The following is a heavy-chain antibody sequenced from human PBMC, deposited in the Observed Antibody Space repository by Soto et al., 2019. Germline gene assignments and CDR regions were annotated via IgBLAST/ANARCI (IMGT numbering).Heavy chain of an antibody. Sequence: GGSLRLSCAASGFTFSSYAMRWVRQAPGKGLEWVSAISGSGGSTYYADSVKGRFTISRDNSKNTLYLQMNSLRAEDTAVYYCARDWSPRIAVAGRRHNNYFDYWGQGTLVTVSS. D-gene: IGHD6-19*01. CDR3: ARDWSPRIAVAGRRHNNYFDY. V-gene: IGHV3-23*01. J-gene: IGHJ4*02. CDR1: GFTFSSYA. CDR2: ISGSGGST.